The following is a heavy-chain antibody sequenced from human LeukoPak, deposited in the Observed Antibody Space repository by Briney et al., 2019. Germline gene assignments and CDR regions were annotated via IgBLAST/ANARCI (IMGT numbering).Heavy chain of an antibody. CDR3: AKKRNGISYFDS. Sequence: PSETLSLTCTVSGGSISSYYWSWIRQPAGKGLEWIGRIYTSGSTNYNPSLKSRVTMLVDTSKNQFSLKLTSVTDVDTAVYHCAKKRNGISYFDSWGQGTLVTVSS. CDR2: IYTSGST. D-gene: IGHD1-1*01. CDR1: GGSISSYY. J-gene: IGHJ4*02. V-gene: IGHV4-4*07.